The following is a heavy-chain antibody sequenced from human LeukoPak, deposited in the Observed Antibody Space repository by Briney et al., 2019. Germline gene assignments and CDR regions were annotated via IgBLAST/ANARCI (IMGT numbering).Heavy chain of an antibody. J-gene: IGHJ3*02. CDR1: GGSISSGGYY. V-gene: IGHV4-61*08. CDR3: ARRGGSYYGAFDI. CDR2: IYYSGST. Sequence: PSETLSLTCTVSGGSISSGGYYWSWIRQPPGKGLEWIGYIYYSGSTNYNPSLKSRVTISVDTSKNEFSLKLNSVTAADTAVYYCARRGGSYYGAFDIWGQGTMVTVSS. D-gene: IGHD3-22*01.